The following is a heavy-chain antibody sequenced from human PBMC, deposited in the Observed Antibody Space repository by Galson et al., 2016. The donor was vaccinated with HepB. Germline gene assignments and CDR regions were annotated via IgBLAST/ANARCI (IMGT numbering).Heavy chain of an antibody. Sequence: QSGAEVKKPGESLTISCKGSGYRFTTYWITWVRQLPGKGLEWMGNIDPRDSHTNYSPSFQGHVSISTDKSIGTAYLQWNSLKASDTAMYYCGRHLTGDWGDYWGQGTRVIVSS. J-gene: IGHJ4*02. V-gene: IGHV5-10-1*01. CDR2: IDPRDSHT. CDR1: GYRFTTYW. CDR3: GRHLTGDWGDY. D-gene: IGHD7-27*01.